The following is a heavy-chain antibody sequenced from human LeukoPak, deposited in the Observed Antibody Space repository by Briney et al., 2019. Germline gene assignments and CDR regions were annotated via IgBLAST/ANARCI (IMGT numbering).Heavy chain of an antibody. V-gene: IGHV3-23*01. CDR1: GFTFSNFD. CDR2: ISGSGGST. Sequence: QPGGSLRLSCAASGFTFSNFDMRWVRQAPGKGLEWVSAISGSGGSTYYADSVKGRLVISRDNSENTLYLHMNSLRAADTAVYYCAKDLRYDPPVDYWGQGTLVTVSS. D-gene: IGHD2-2*01. CDR3: AKDLRYDPPVDY. J-gene: IGHJ4*02.